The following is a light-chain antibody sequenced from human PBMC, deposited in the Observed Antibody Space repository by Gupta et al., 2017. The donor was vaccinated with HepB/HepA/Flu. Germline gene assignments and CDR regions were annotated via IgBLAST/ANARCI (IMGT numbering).Light chain of an antibody. CDR2: DTT. CDR1: TAAVHSGHF. J-gene: IGLJ3*02. V-gene: IGLV7-46*01. CDR3: LRFYSGPRV. Sequence: QAQLTQEPSLTVSPAGTVTLTCCSSTAAVHSGHFPYWFQQKAGQAPRTLIYDTTNKQSWTPARFSGSLLGGKAALTLSGAQPEDEAEYYCLRFYSGPRVFGGGTKLTVL.